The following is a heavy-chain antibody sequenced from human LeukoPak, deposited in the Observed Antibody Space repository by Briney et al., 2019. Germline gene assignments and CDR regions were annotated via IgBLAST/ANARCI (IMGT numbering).Heavy chain of an antibody. V-gene: IGHV3-23*01. Sequence: PGGSLRLSCAASGFTFSSYAMIWVRQAPGKGLEWVSGMSGGGGSTYYADSVEGRFTISRDNSKNTLYLRMNSLRTEDTAVYYCAKDRRPTYYSDSSGYYFRDAFDMWGQGTMVTVSS. J-gene: IGHJ3*02. CDR3: AKDRRPTYYSDSSGYYFRDAFDM. CDR2: MSGGGGST. CDR1: GFTFSSYA. D-gene: IGHD3-22*01.